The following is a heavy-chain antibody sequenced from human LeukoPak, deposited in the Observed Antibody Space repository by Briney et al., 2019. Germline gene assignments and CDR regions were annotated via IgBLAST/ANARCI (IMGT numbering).Heavy chain of an antibody. J-gene: IGHJ4*02. CDR1: GFTFSSYG. D-gene: IGHD6-6*01. Sequence: SGGSLRLSCVASGFTFSSYGMHWARQAPGKGLEWVAFIRYDGSNEYVDSVKGRFTISRDNSKNTLYLQMNSLKPEDTAVYYCANLARPLDYWGQGALVTVSS. CDR2: IRYDGSNE. V-gene: IGHV3-30*02. CDR3: ANLARPLDY.